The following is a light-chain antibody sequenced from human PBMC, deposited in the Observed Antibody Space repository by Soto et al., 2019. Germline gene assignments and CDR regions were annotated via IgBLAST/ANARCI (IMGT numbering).Light chain of an antibody. CDR3: SSFTTINSLV. J-gene: IGLJ2*01. CDR1: SSDVVDYNY. V-gene: IGLV2-14*01. CDR2: EVT. Sequence: QSALTQPASVSGSPGQSLTISCTGSSSDVVDYNYVSRYQQHPGEAPRLLLHEVTNRPSGVSNRFSGSKSGNMASLTISGLQAEDEAACYCSSFTTINSLVFGGGTKLTVL.